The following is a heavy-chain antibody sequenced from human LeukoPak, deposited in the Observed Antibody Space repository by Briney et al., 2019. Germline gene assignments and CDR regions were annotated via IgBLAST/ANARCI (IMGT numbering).Heavy chain of an antibody. CDR1: GFTFSSCS. J-gene: IGHJ4*02. CDR3: AKPTYYYDSSGYLFDY. CDR2: LSSSSSNI. D-gene: IGHD3-22*01. V-gene: IGHV3-21*01. Sequence: GGSLRLSCVASGFTFSSCSMNWVRQAPGKGLEWVSSLSSSSSNIYCADSVKGRFTISRDNAKNSLYLQMNSLRAEDTAVYHCAKPTYYYDSSGYLFDYWGQGTLVTVSS.